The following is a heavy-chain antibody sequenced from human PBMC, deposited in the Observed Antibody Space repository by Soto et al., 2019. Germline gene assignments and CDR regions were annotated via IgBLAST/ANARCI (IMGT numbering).Heavy chain of an antibody. CDR1: GYTFTSYD. V-gene: IGHV1-8*01. CDR2: MNPNSGNT. Sequence: ASVKVSCKASGYTFTSYDSNWVRQATGQGLEWMGWMNPNSGNTGYAQKFQGRVTMTRNTSISTAYMELSSLRSEDTAVYYCATRGFGELYGYYYYYMDVWGKGTTVTVSS. CDR3: ATRGFGELYGYYYYYMDV. D-gene: IGHD3-10*01. J-gene: IGHJ6*03.